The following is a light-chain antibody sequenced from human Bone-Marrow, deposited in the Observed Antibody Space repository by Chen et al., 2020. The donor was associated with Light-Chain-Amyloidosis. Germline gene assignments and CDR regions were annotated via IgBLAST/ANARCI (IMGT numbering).Light chain of an antibody. CDR3: QSADSSGTYEVI. CDR2: RDT. J-gene: IGLJ2*01. Sequence: SYELTQPPSVSVSPGQTARITCSGDDLPTKYAYWYQQKPGQAPVLVIHRDTERPSGISERFSGSSSGTTETLTMSGVQAEDEADYHCQSADSSGTYEVIFGGGTKLTVL. CDR1: DLPTKY. V-gene: IGLV3-25*03.